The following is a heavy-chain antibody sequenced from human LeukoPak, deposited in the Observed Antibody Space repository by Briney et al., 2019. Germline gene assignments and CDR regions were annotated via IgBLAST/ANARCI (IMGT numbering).Heavy chain of an antibody. CDR3: ARASERWLQSHFDY. CDR1: GFTFSSYA. V-gene: IGHV3-23*01. J-gene: IGHJ4*02. D-gene: IGHD5-24*01. Sequence: GGSLRLSCAASGFTFSSYAMRWVRQAPGKGLEWVSAISGSGGSTYYADSVKGRFTISRDNSKNTLYLQMNSLRAEDTAVYYCARASERWLQSHFDYWGQGTLVTVSS. CDR2: ISGSGGST.